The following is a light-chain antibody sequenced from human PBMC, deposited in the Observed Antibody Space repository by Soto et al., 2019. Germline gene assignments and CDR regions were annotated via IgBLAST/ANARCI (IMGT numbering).Light chain of an antibody. CDR1: QSVSNNY. Sequence: EIVLTQSPGTLSLSPGERATLSCRASQSVSNNYLAWYQQKPGQAPRLLIYGASNRVTGITDRFSGSGAGTDFTLTISRREPEDFAVYYCQQYGSSGRFGQGTKVEIK. V-gene: IGKV3-20*01. CDR3: QQYGSSGR. CDR2: GAS. J-gene: IGKJ1*01.